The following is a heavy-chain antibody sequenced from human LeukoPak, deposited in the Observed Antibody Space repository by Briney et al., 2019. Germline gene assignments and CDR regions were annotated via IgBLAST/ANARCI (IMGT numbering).Heavy chain of an antibody. Sequence: SETLSLTCTVSGGSISSCYWSWIRQPAGKGLEWIGRIYTSGSTNYNPSLKSRVTISVDTSKNQFSLKLSSVTAADTAVYYCARHRSITIFGVVSVLAGEFDYWGQGTLVTVSS. CDR1: GGSISSCY. CDR3: ARHRSITIFGVVSVLAGEFDY. J-gene: IGHJ4*02. CDR2: IYTSGST. D-gene: IGHD3-3*01. V-gene: IGHV4-4*07.